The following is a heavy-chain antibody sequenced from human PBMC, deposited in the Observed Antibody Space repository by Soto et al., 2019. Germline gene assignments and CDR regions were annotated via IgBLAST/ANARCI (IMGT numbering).Heavy chain of an antibody. J-gene: IGHJ4*02. V-gene: IGHV4-31*03. Sequence: QVQLQESGPGLVKPSQTLSLTCTVSGGSISSRTSYWSWIRQHPGKGLEWIGYIYYGGDSFYNPSLKSRVTIAIDRSENHFSRKLNSGTAADRAGYFWARGGGGGVDCWGQGTLVTVAS. D-gene: IGHD1-26*01. CDR3: ARGGGGGVDC. CDR1: GGSISSRTSY. CDR2: IYYGGDS.